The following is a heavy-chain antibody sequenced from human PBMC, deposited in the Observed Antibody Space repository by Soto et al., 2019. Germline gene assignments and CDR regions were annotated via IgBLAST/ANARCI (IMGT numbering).Heavy chain of an antibody. V-gene: IGHV4-34*01. J-gene: IGHJ3*02. D-gene: IGHD4-17*01. CDR2: INHSGST. CDR3: ARSSFLDYAIWDAFDI. CDR1: GGSFSGYY. Sequence: PSETLSLTCAVYGGSFSGYYWSWIRQPPGKGLEWIGEINHSGSTNYNPSLKSRVTISVDTSKNQFSLKLSSVTAADTAVYYCARSSFLDYAIWDAFDIWGQGTMVTVSS.